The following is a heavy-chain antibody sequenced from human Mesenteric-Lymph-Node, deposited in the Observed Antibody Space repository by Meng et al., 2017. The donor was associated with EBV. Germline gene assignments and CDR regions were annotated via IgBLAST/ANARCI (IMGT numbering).Heavy chain of an antibody. CDR1: GYIFTNFY. CDR2: INPSVDKT. D-gene: IGHD4-17*01. CDR3: ARSAGGDYSFDP. J-gene: IGHJ5*02. V-gene: IGHV1-46*01. Sequence: QVHLVQSGAEVKKPGASVKISCKASGYIFTNFYIHWVRQAPGQGLEWMGIINPSVDKTFYAQKFHDKVTMTRDTSTSTVYMDLSSLTSEDTAVYYCARSAGGDYSFDPWGQGTLVTVSS.